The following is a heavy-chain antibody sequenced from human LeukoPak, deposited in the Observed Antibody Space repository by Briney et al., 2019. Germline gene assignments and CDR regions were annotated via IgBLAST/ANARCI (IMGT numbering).Heavy chain of an antibody. J-gene: IGHJ4*02. CDR2: INPNSGGT. CDR1: GYTFTGYY. V-gene: IGHV1-2*06. D-gene: IGHD3-22*01. Sequence: PAASVKVSCKASGYTFTGYYMHWVRQAPGQGLEWMGRINPNSGGTNYAQKFQGRVTMTRDTSISTAYMELSRLRSDDTAVYYCARDLLSGRVPLYESSGYSRDYWGQGTLVTVSS. CDR3: ARDLLSGRVPLYESSGYSRDY.